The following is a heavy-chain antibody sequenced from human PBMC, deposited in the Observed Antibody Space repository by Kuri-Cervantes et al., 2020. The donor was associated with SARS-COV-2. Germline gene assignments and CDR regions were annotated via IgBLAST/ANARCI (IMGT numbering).Heavy chain of an antibody. J-gene: IGHJ2*01. CDR1: GFTFDDYG. Sequence: GESLKISCAASGFTFDDYGMSWVRQAPGKGLEWVSGINWNGGSTGYADSVKGRFTISRDNAKNSLYLQMNSLRAEDTAVYYCAKDRSSSWLWYFDLWGRGTLVTVSS. D-gene: IGHD6-13*01. CDR2: INWNGGST. CDR3: AKDRSSSWLWYFDL. V-gene: IGHV3-20*04.